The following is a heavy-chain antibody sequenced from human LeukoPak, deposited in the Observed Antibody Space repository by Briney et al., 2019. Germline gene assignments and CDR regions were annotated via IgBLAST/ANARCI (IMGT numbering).Heavy chain of an antibody. D-gene: IGHD3-22*01. CDR3: ARLRNYYDSSGYYAIDY. CDR2: IYYSGIT. J-gene: IGHJ4*01. CDR1: GGSISGYY. Sequence: SETLSLTCTVSGGSISGYYWTWIRQPPGKGLEWIGYIYYSGITNYNPSLKSRGTISVDTSKNQFSLKLSSVTAADTAVYYCARLRNYYDSSGYYAIDYWGQGTLVTVSS. V-gene: IGHV4-59*08.